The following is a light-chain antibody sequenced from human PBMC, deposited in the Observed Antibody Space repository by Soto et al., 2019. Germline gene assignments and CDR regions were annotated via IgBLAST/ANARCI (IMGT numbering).Light chain of an antibody. J-gene: IGLJ2*01. CDR3: SSYAGNMNFI. CDR1: SSDVGGHNH. Sequence: QSALTQPPSASGSPGQSVTISCTGSSSDVGGHNHVSWYQQHPGKAPKLMIYEVSKRPSGVPGRFSGSKSVNTASLTVTGLQAEDEADYYCSSYAGNMNFIFGGGTKVNVL. CDR2: EVS. V-gene: IGLV2-8*01.